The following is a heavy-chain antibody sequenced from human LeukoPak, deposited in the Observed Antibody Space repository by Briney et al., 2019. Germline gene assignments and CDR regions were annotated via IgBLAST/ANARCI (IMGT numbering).Heavy chain of an antibody. CDR3: AKERITMVRGALDY. D-gene: IGHD3-10*01. CDR2: ISWNSGSI. V-gene: IGHV3-9*01. CDR1: GFTFDDYT. J-gene: IGHJ4*02. Sequence: PGGSLRLSCAASGFTFDDYTMHWVRQAPGKGLEWVSGISWNSGSIGYADSVKGRFTISRDNAKNTLYLQMNSLRAEDTALYYCAKERITMVRGALDYWGQGTLVTVSS.